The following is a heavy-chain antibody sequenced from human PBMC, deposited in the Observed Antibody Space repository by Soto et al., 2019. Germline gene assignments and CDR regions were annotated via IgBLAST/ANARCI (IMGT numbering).Heavy chain of an antibody. CDR1: GYSFTSYY. CDR2: INSGGGST. Sequence: QVQLVQSGAEVKKPGASVRVSCKASGYSFTSYYMHWVRQGPGQGLEWMGIINSGGGSTTYAQKFQGRVNMTSDTSTRTVYMELTSLRSEDTAVYCCARGGADGGFDIWGQGTTLIVSS. CDR3: ARGGADGGFDI. J-gene: IGHJ3*02. D-gene: IGHD3-16*01. V-gene: IGHV1-46*01.